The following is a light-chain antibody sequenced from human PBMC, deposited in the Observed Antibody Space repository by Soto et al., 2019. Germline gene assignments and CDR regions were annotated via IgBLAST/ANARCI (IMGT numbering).Light chain of an antibody. CDR2: EVS. Sequence: QSALTQPGSVSGSPGQSITISCTGSSGDVGHYNYVSGYQQQPGKAPKLMIYEVSNRPSGVSNRFSGSKSANKASLIIYGLQAEDEATYYCTTYTTSRIWVFGRGTKLTVL. CDR3: TTYTTSRIWV. J-gene: IGLJ3*02. CDR1: SGDVGHYNY. V-gene: IGLV2-14*01.